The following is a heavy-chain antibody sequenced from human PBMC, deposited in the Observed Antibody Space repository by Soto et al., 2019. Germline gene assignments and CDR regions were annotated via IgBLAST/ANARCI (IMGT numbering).Heavy chain of an antibody. D-gene: IGHD3-16*01. CDR3: ARVVYEYIWGSCYFVY. J-gene: IGHJ4*02. CDR2: ISAYNGNT. V-gene: IGHV1-18*01. CDR1: GYTFTSYG. Sequence: QVQLVQSGAEVKKPGASVKVSCKASGYTFTSYGISWVRQAPGQGLEWMGWISAYNGNTNYAQKLQGRVTMTTDTSTSTGYLELRSLRSDDTAVYYCARVVYEYIWGSCYFVYWGQGTMVTVSS.